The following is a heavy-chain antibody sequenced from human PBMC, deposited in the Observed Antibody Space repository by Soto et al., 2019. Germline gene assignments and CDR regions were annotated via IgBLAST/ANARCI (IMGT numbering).Heavy chain of an antibody. CDR2: INPSGGRT. Sequence: ASVKVSCKASGYTFTSYYMHWVRQAPGQGLEWMGIINPSGGRTSYAQKFQGRVTMSVDTSKNKFSLRLMSLTAADTAVYYCARDQGVAAAGITWFDPWGQGSLVTVS. J-gene: IGHJ5*02. CDR1: GYTFTSYY. D-gene: IGHD6-13*01. V-gene: IGHV1-46*01. CDR3: ARDQGVAAAGITWFDP.